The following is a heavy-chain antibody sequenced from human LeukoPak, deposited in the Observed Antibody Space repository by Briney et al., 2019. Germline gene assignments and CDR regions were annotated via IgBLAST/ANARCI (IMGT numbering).Heavy chain of an antibody. CDR3: ARADDRSGYFGGRFDS. D-gene: IGHD3-22*01. CDR1: GGPISTYY. V-gene: IGHV4-59*01. CDR2: VSYSGGT. Sequence: SETLSLTCTVSGGPISTYYWSWIRQPPGKRLEWIGYVSYSGGTNYNPSLKSRVTISVDTSKNQFSLKLTSVTAADTDLYVCARADDRSGYFGGRFDSWGQGTLVTVSS. J-gene: IGHJ5*01.